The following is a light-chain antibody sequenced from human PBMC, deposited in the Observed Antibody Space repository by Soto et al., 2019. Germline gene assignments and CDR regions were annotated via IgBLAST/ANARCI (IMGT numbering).Light chain of an antibody. V-gene: IGLV2-8*01. CDR3: CSYAGFSNCVA. J-gene: IGLJ2*01. Sequence: QSALTQPPSASGSPGQSVTISCTGTISDVGGYNYVSWYQQHPGKAPKLMIYEVSERPSGVPDRFSGSKSGNTASLPVSGVQAEDEADYYCCSYAGFSNCVAFGGGTKLTVL. CDR2: EVS. CDR1: ISDVGGYNY.